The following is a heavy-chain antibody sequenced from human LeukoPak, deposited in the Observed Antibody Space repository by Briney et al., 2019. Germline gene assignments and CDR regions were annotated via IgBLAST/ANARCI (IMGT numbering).Heavy chain of an antibody. CDR2: INHSGRT. V-gene: IGHV4-34*01. CDR1: GGSFSGYY. CDR3: ARARRRSSTIIWFDP. D-gene: IGHD2-2*01. Sequence: PSETLSLTCAVYGGSFSGYYWSWIRQPPGKGLEWIGEINHSGRTNYNPSLKSRVTISVDTSKNQFSLKLSSVTAADTAVYYCARARRRSSTIIWFDPWGQGTLVTVSS. J-gene: IGHJ5*02.